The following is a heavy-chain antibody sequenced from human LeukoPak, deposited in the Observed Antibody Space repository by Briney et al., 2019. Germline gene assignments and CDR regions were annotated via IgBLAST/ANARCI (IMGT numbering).Heavy chain of an antibody. D-gene: IGHD6-13*01. Sequence: SETLSLTCTVPGGSISSYYGSWIRQPPGKGLEWIGYIYYSGSTDYNPSLKSRATLSVDTSKNLLSLKLSSVTAADTAVYFCARHGSSWTFDYWGQGTLVTVS. CDR2: IYYSGST. J-gene: IGHJ4*02. CDR1: GGSISSYY. CDR3: ARHGSSWTFDY. V-gene: IGHV4-59*08.